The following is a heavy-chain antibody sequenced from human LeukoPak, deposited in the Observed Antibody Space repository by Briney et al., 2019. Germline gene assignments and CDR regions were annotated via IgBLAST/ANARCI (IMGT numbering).Heavy chain of an antibody. Sequence: PGGSLRLSCAPPGFTFSRYWMHWVRQVPGKGLVWVSRIDGDGSSTSYADFVKGRFTISRDNAQNTLYLQMNSLRVEYTAVYYCIRDYGAVGATNAFDIWGQGTMVTVSS. CDR3: IRDYGAVGATNAFDI. CDR1: GFTFSRYW. D-gene: IGHD1-26*01. CDR2: IDGDGSST. J-gene: IGHJ3*02. V-gene: IGHV3-74*01.